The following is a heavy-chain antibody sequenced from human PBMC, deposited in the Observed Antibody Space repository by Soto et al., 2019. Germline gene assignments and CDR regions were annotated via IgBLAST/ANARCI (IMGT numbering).Heavy chain of an antibody. CDR1: GFTFSSYG. Sequence: GXSLILSCAASGFTFSSYGMHCVRQAPGKGLEWVTLIWFDGSNTYYADSVKGRFTISRDNAKNSLFLQMNSLRAEDTALYHCARGPISNDHYFDFWGQGAQVTVSS. V-gene: IGHV3-33*01. D-gene: IGHD2-21*01. CDR3: ARGPISNDHYFDF. CDR2: IWFDGSNT. J-gene: IGHJ4*02.